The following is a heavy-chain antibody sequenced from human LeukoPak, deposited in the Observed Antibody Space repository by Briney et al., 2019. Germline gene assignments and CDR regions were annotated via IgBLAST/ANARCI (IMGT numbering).Heavy chain of an antibody. CDR1: GFTVHNNH. CDR3: ARGVSPGGYYYYGMDV. D-gene: IGHD1-14*01. J-gene: IGHJ6*02. V-gene: IGHV3-23*01. Sequence: PGGSLRLSCVVSGFTVHNNHVSWVRQAPGKGLEWVSAISGSGGSTYYADSVKGRFTISRDNSKNTLYLQMNSLRAEDTAVYYCARGVSPGGYYYYGMDVWGQGTTVTVSS. CDR2: ISGSGGST.